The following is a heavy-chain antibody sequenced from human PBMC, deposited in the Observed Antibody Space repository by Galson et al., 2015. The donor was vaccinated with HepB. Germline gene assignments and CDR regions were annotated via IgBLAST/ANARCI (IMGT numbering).Heavy chain of an antibody. J-gene: IGHJ4*02. CDR3: ARDKTTMARGVIHKWYSGY. CDR1: GFTFSSYW. D-gene: IGHD3-10*01. Sequence: SLRLSCAASGFTFSSYWMSWVRQAPGKGLEWVANIKEDGSEKYYVDSVKGRFTISRDNAKTSLYLQMNSLRAEDTALYYCARDKTTMARGVIHKWYSGYWGRGILVTVSS. CDR2: IKEDGSEK. V-gene: IGHV3-7*03.